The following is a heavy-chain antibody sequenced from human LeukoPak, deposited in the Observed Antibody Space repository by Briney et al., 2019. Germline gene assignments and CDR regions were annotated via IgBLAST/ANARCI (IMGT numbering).Heavy chain of an antibody. J-gene: IGHJ4*02. CDR3: AMSRGVTKGYFDY. CDR2: IYYSGST. V-gene: IGHV4-59*08. D-gene: IGHD3-10*01. CDR1: GGSISSYY. Sequence: SPSETLSLTCTVSGGSISSYYWSWIRQPPGKGLEWIGYIYYSGSTNYNPSLKSRVTISVDTSKNQFSLKLSSVTAADTAVYYCAMSRGVTKGYFDYWGQGTLVTVSS.